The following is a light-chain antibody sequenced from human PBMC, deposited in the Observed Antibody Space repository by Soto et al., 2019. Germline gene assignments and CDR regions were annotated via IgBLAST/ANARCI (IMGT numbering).Light chain of an antibody. CDR3: QQYSTYPWT. V-gene: IGKV1-5*01. CDR1: QSISTW. Sequence: DIQLTQSPSTLSASVGDRVSITCRAIQSISTWLAWYQQKPGKAPKLLIFDASSLESRVSSRFSGRGSGTQFTLTISSLQPDDFATYYCQQYSTYPWTFGQGAKVEFK. J-gene: IGKJ1*01. CDR2: DAS.